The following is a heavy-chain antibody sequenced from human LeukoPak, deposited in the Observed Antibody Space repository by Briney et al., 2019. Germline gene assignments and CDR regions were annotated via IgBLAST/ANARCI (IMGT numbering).Heavy chain of an antibody. Sequence: GGSLRLSCAASGFTVSSNYMSWVRQAPGKGLEWVSVIYSGGSTYYADSVKGRFTISRDNSKNTVYLQMNSLRAEDTGVYYCARDAAAGSELSWFDPWGQGTLVTVSS. CDR3: ARDAAAGSELSWFDP. J-gene: IGHJ5*02. D-gene: IGHD6-13*01. CDR2: IYSGGST. V-gene: IGHV3-53*01. CDR1: GFTVSSNY.